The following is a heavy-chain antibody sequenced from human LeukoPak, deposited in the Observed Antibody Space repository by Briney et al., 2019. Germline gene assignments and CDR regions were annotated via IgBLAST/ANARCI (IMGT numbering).Heavy chain of an antibody. V-gene: IGHV4-59*01. CDR3: ARMPDYGDYVGLDP. CDR2: IYYSGST. D-gene: IGHD4-17*01. CDR1: GGSISSYY. J-gene: IGHJ5*02. Sequence: SETLSLTCTVSGGSISSYYWSWIRQPSGKGLEWIGYIYYSGSTNYNPSLKSRVTISVDTSKNQFSLKLSSVTAADTAVYYCARMPDYGDYVGLDPWGQGTLVTVSS.